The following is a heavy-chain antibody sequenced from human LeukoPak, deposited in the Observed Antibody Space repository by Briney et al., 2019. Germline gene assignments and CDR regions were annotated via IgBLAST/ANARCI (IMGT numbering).Heavy chain of an antibody. V-gene: IGHV4-34*01. CDR2: INHSGIT. CDR1: GGSFSGYY. CDR3: AIGPATMAPLDY. D-gene: IGHD1/OR15-1a*01. J-gene: IGHJ4*02. Sequence: SETLSLTCAVYGGSFSGYYWTWVRQPPGNGLEWIGEINHSGITNYNPSLKSRVTMSADTSKNHFSLRLTSVTAADTAVYYCAIGPATMAPLDYWGLGTLVTVSS.